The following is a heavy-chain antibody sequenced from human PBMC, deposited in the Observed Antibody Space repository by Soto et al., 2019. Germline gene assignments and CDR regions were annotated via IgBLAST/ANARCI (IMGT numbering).Heavy chain of an antibody. CDR2: INSDGSST. Sequence: WGSLRLSCAASGFTFVSYWIHWFRQSPLKGLVWVSRINSDGSSTSYADSVKGRFTISRDNAKNTLYLQMNSLRAEDTAVYYCARVDYYDSSGPLDYWGQGTLVTVSS. J-gene: IGHJ4*02. CDR3: ARVDYYDSSGPLDY. CDR1: GFTFVSYW. V-gene: IGHV3-74*01. D-gene: IGHD3-22*01.